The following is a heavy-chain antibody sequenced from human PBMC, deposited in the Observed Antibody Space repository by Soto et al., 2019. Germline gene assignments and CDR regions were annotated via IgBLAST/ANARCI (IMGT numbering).Heavy chain of an antibody. CDR1: GCTLTSYD. CDR3: ARGSSSSGRAFDI. Sequence: SVKVSCKASGCTLTSYDMHGVRQAPGQGLEWMGWINPKSGGTNYAQKFQGRVTMTRDTSISTAYMELSRLRSDDTAVYYCARGSSSSGRAFDIWCQGTIVTV. V-gene: IGHV1-2*02. D-gene: IGHD6-6*01. J-gene: IGHJ3*02. CDR2: INPKSGGT.